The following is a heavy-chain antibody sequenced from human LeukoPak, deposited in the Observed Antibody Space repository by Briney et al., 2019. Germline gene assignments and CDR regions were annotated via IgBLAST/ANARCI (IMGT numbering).Heavy chain of an antibody. V-gene: IGHV3-11*01. J-gene: IGHJ5*02. CDR3: ARNLPERSRLITMIRGVRSWFDP. D-gene: IGHD3-10*01. CDR2: ISSSGTTI. CDR1: GFTFSDYY. Sequence: PGGSLRLSCAASGFTFSDYYMSWIRQAPGKGLEWVSYISSSGTTIYYADSVKGRFAISRDDSKNTLYLQMNSLRAEDTAVYYCARNLPERSRLITMIRGVRSWFDPWGQGTLVTVSS.